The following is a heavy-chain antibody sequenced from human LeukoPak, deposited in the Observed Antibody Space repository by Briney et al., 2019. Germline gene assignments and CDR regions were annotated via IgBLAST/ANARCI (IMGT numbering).Heavy chain of an antibody. D-gene: IGHD3-22*01. CDR2: INPNNGGT. CDR3: ARPYYDSSGYYHDAFDI. Sequence: ASVKVSCKASGYTFTGYYMHWVRQAPGQGLEWMGWINPNNGGTKYAQKFQGRVTMTRDTSISTAYMELSSLRSDDTAVYYCARPYYDSSGYYHDAFDIWGQGTMVTVSS. CDR1: GYTFTGYY. V-gene: IGHV1-2*02. J-gene: IGHJ3*02.